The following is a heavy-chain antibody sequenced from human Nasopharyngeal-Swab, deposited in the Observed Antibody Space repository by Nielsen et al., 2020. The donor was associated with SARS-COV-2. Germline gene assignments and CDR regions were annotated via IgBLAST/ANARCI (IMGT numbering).Heavy chain of an antibody. D-gene: IGHD3-22*01. Sequence: GQAAGKGLWLFGEINHSGSTNYNPSLKSRVTISVDTSKNQFSLKLSSVTAADTAVYYCANRVYYYDSSGYRQTALFDYWGQGTLVTVSS. J-gene: IGHJ4*02. CDR3: ANRVYYYDSSGYRQTALFDY. V-gene: IGHV4-34*01. CDR2: INHSGST.